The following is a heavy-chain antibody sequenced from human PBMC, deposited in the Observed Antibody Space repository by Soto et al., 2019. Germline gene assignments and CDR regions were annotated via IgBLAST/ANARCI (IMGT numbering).Heavy chain of an antibody. CDR2: IIPIFGTA. V-gene: IGHV1-69*13. CDR3: ARDSGTGEGLAYYYYGMDV. CDR1: GGTFSSYA. J-gene: IGHJ6*02. Sequence: SVKVSCKASGGTFSSYAISWVRQAPGQGLEWMGGIIPIFGTANYAQKFQCRVTITADESTSTAYMELSSLRSEDTAVYYCARDSGTGEGLAYYYYGMDVWGQGTTVTVSS. D-gene: IGHD7-27*01.